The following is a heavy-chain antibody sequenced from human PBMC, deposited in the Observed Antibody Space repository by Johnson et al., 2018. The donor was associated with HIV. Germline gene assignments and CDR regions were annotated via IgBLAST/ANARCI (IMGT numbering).Heavy chain of an antibody. CDR3: ARDMGGVVKEARALDI. J-gene: IGHJ3*02. CDR1: GFTFNDYA. V-gene: IGHV3-9*01. Sequence: VQLVESGGGLVQPGRSLRLSCAASGFTFNDYAMHWVRQGPGKGLEWVSGISWNSGNIGYADSVKGRFTISRDNAKNSLFLQMNSLRAEDTAVYYCARDMGGVVKEARALDIWGQGTMVTVSS. CDR2: ISWNSGNI. D-gene: IGHD3-10*01.